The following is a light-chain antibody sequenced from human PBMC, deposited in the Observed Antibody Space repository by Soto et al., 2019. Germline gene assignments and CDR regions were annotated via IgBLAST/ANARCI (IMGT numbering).Light chain of an antibody. Sequence: DIVMTQSPDSLAVSLGERATINCKSSQSVLYSSSNKNYLAWYQQKPGQPPKLLIYWASTRESGVPDRFTGSGSGTDFTLAIDSLQAEDVAVYYCQQRTDRPPWTSGQGTKVESK. CDR2: WAS. CDR3: QQRTDRPPWT. J-gene: IGKJ1*01. V-gene: IGKV4-1*01. CDR1: QSVLYSSSNKNY.